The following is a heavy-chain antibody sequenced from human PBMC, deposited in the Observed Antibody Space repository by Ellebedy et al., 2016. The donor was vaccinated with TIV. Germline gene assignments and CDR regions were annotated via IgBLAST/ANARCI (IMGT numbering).Heavy chain of an antibody. D-gene: IGHD1-26*01. Sequence: MPGGSLRLSCTVSGGSISSTTYYWGWIRQSPEKGLEWIGSIYYSGKTYYNPSLKSRITISVDTSKNQFSLKLSSVTAADTAMYYCTRGGGSYSDYWGQGTLVTVSS. CDR2: IYYSGKT. CDR1: GGSISSTTYY. CDR3: TRGGGSYSDY. J-gene: IGHJ4*02. V-gene: IGHV4-39*07.